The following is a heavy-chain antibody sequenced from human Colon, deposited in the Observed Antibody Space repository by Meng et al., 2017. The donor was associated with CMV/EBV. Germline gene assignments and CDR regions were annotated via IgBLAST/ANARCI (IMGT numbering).Heavy chain of an antibody. CDR3: ARGSLYCSSTSCYTAYYYYGMDV. CDR1: GGTFSSYA. D-gene: IGHD2-2*02. J-gene: IGHJ6*02. CDR2: IIPIFGTA. Sequence: SVKVSCKASGGTFSSYAISWVRQAPGQGLEWMGGIIPIFGTANYAQKFQGRVTITTDESTSTAYMELSSPRSEDTAVYYCARGSLYCSSTSCYTAYYYYGMDVWGQGTTVTVSS. V-gene: IGHV1-69*05.